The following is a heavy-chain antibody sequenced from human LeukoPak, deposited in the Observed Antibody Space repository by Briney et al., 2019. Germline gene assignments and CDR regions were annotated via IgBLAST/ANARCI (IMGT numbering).Heavy chain of an antibody. J-gene: IGHJ4*02. V-gene: IGHV3-30*02. Sequence: GGSLRLSCAASGFTFRDYGMHWVRQAPGKGLEWVAFIRYDGSRIFYVDSVEGRFTISRDNSKNTLYLQMNSLRAEDTAVYYCARDYGGNSGDFDYWGQGTLVTVSS. CDR3: ARDYGGNSGDFDY. D-gene: IGHD4-23*01. CDR1: GFTFRDYG. CDR2: IRYDGSRI.